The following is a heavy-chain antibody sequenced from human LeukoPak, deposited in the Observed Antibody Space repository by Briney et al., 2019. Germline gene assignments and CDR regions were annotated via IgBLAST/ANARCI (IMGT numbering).Heavy chain of an antibody. Sequence: GGSLRLSCTASGFTFGDYAMSWVRQAPGKGLEWIGLIRNLVNGGTTEYAASVKGRVTISRDDSKSIAYLQMNSLKTEDTAVYYCSRFYSSGWASGAFDIWGQGTMVTVSS. D-gene: IGHD3-22*01. J-gene: IGHJ3*02. CDR1: GFTFGDYA. CDR3: SRFYSSGWASGAFDI. CDR2: IRNLVNGGTT. V-gene: IGHV3-49*04.